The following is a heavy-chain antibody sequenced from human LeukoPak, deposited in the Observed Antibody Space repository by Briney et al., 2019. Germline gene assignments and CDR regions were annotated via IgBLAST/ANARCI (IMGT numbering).Heavy chain of an antibody. CDR2: IYYSGST. D-gene: IGHD2-8*02. CDR3: AREAKGTGGNWFDP. CDR1: GGSISSGGYY. V-gene: IGHV4-31*03. J-gene: IGHJ5*02. Sequence: PSETLSLTCTVSGGSISSGGYYWSWIRQHPGKGLEWIGYIYYSGSTYYNPSLKSRVTISVDTSKNQFSLKLSSVTAADMAVYYCAREAKGTGGNWFDPWGQGTLVTVSS.